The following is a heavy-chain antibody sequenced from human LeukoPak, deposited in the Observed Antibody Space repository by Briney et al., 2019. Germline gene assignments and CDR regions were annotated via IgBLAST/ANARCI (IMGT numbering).Heavy chain of an antibody. V-gene: IGHV3-48*01. D-gene: IGHD3-22*01. CDR3: ARQNNSGYYVDY. CDR1: GFTFSIYN. Sequence: GGSLRLSCISSGFTFSIYNMNWVRQAPGKGLEWVAFISRGGDVIYYADSVKGRFTISRDNVKNSLYLQMNSLRAEDTALYYCARQNNSGYYVDYWGQGTLVTVSS. CDR2: ISRGGDVI. J-gene: IGHJ4*02.